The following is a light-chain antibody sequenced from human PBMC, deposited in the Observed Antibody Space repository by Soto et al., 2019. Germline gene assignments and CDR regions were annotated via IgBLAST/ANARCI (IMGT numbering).Light chain of an antibody. V-gene: IGKV3-11*01. CDR3: QQRSSWPLT. CDR1: QSVSSY. Sequence: EIVLTQSPATLSLSPGERATLSCMASQSVSSYLAWYQQKPGQAPRLLIYDASNRATGIPARFSGSGSGTDFTRTISSLEPEDFAVYYCQQRSSWPLTVGGGTKVEIK. CDR2: DAS. J-gene: IGKJ4*01.